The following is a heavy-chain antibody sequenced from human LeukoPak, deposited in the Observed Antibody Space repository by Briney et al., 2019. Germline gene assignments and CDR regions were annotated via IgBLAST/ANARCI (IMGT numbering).Heavy chain of an antibody. D-gene: IGHD5-18*01. CDR2: IYYSGST. V-gene: IGHV4-59*01. J-gene: IGHJ4*02. Sequence: SGTLSLTCTVSGGSISSYYWSWIRQPPGKGLEWIGYIYYSGSTNYNPSLKSRVTISVDTSKNQFSLKLSSVTAADTAVYYCARGLVRGYSYGTPFDYWGQGTLVTVSS. CDR1: GGSISSYY. CDR3: ARGLVRGYSYGTPFDY.